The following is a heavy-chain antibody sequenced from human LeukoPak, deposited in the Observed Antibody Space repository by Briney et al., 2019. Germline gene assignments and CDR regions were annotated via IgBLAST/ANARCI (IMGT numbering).Heavy chain of an antibody. Sequence: SETLSLTCSVSGESIRTYYWSWIRQPPGKGLEWIGYIYYSGSTNYNPSLKSRVTISVDTSKNQFSLKLSSVTAADTAVYYCARDQYLWSGYYSWFDPWGQGTLVTVSS. CDR3: ARDQYLWSGYYSWFDP. CDR2: IYYSGST. D-gene: IGHD3-3*01. J-gene: IGHJ5*02. V-gene: IGHV4-59*12. CDR1: GESIRTYY.